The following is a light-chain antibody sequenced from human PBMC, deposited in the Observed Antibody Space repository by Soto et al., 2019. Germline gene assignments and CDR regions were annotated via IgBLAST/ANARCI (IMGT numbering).Light chain of an antibody. CDR1: SSNIGSNY. V-gene: IGLV1-47*01. Sequence: QSVLTQPPSASGTPGQRVTISCSGSSSNIGSNYVYWYQQLPGTAPKLLIYRNNERPSGVPDRFSGSKSGTSASLAIRGLRSEDEADYYCSAWDDSLDVVFGGGTKLTVL. J-gene: IGLJ2*01. CDR3: SAWDDSLDVV. CDR2: RNN.